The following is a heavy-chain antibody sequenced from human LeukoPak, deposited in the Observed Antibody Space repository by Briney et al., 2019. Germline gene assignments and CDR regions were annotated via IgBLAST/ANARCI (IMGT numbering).Heavy chain of an antibody. Sequence: PGRSLRLSCAASGYPFEDQAVHRGRWAPARGVELVSGISWNSGSLGYADWVKGRFTISRDNAKTSLYLQMNSLRAEDTALYYCAKDGYYDSRSVDWGEGTLVTVSS. CDR3: AKDGYYDSRSVD. V-gene: IGHV3-9*01. J-gene: IGHJ4*02. D-gene: IGHD3-22*01. CDR1: GYPFEDQA. CDR2: ISWNSGSL.